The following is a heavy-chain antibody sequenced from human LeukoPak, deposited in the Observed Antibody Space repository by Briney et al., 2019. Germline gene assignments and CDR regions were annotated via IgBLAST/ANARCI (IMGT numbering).Heavy chain of an antibody. V-gene: IGHV3-48*03. CDR1: GFTFSSYE. Sequence: PGGSLRLSCAASGFTFSSYEMHWVRQPPGKGLEWVSYISSSDSTIYYADSVKGRFTISRDNAKNSLYLQMNSLRADDTAVYYCTRDPRHLDYWGQGTLVTVSS. J-gene: IGHJ4*02. CDR2: ISSSDSTI. CDR3: TRDPRHLDY.